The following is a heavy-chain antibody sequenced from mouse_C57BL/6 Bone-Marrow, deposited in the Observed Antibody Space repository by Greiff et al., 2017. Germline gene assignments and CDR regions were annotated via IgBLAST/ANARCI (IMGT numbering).Heavy chain of an antibody. CDR2: IYPGSGST. J-gene: IGHJ4*01. Sequence: QVQLQQPGAELVKPGASVKMSCKASGYTFTSYWITWVKQRPGQGLEWIGDIYPGSGSTNYNEKFKSKATLTVDTSSSTAYMQLSSLTSEDSAVYYCSRFDGYYGYYAMDYWGQGTSVTVSS. CDR3: SRFDGYYGYYAMDY. D-gene: IGHD2-3*01. V-gene: IGHV1-55*01. CDR1: GYTFTSYW.